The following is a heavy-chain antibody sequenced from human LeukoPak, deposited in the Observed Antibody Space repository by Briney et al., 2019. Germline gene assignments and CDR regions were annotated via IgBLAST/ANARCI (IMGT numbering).Heavy chain of an antibody. CDR2: INPNSGGT. V-gene: IGHV1-2*02. Sequence: ASVKVSCKASGYTFTGYYMHWVRQAPGQGLEWMGWINPNSGGTNYAQKFQGRVTMTRDTSISTAYMELSRLRSDDTAVYYCAIALMLPAATYYFDYWGQGTLVTVSS. J-gene: IGHJ4*02. D-gene: IGHD2-2*01. CDR3: AIALMLPAATYYFDY. CDR1: GYTFTGYY.